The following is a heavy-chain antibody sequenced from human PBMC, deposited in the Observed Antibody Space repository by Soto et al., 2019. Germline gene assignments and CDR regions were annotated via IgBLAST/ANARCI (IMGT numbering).Heavy chain of an antibody. CDR1: GGSISSGDYY. J-gene: IGHJ6*02. D-gene: IGHD3-22*01. Sequence: SETLSLTCTVSGGSISSGDYYWSWIRQPPGKGLEWIGYIYYSGSTYYNPSLKSRVTISVDTSKNQFSLKLSSVTAADTAVYYCARDSPYYYDSSGSRTYYYYYGMDVWGQG. CDR3: ARDSPYYYDSSGSRTYYYYYGMDV. CDR2: IYYSGST. V-gene: IGHV4-30-4*01.